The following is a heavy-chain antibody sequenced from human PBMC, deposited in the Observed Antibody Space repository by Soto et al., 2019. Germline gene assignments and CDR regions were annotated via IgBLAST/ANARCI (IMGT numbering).Heavy chain of an antibody. D-gene: IGHD3-16*02. J-gene: IGHJ3*02. CDR3: SRQITRYGAQAGSAGNDGFER. CDR2: IDPSDSYT. CDR1: GYSFTIYW. Sequence: PGESLKISCQCSGYSFTIYWISWVRQMPGKGLEWMGRIDPSDSYTNYSPSFQGHVTISADKSISTAYLQWSSLKASDTAMYYCSRQITRYGAQAGSAGNDGFERLGEGTLVTV. V-gene: IGHV5-10-1*01.